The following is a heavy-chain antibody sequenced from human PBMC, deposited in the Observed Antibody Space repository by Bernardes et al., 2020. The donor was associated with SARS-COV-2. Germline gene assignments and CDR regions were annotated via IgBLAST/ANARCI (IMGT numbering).Heavy chain of an antibody. J-gene: IGHJ4*02. CDR1: GGSISSSSYY. V-gene: IGHV4-39*01. CDR2: IYYSGST. D-gene: IGHD3-22*01. CDR3: ARAYSITMIVVVTPPLFDY. Sequence: TLSLTCTVSGGSISSSSYYWGWIRQPPGKGLEWIGSIYYSGSTYYNPSLKSRVTISVDTSKNQFSLKLSSVTAADTAVYYCARAYSITMIVVVTPPLFDYWGQGTLVTVSS.